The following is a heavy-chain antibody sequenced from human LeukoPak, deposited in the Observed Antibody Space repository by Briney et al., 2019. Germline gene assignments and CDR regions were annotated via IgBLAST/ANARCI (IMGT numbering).Heavy chain of an antibody. CDR2: IKQDGSEK. J-gene: IGHJ4*02. V-gene: IGHV3-7*03. CDR1: GFTFSSYW. D-gene: IGHD5-12*01. Sequence: PGGSLRLSCAASGFTFSSYWMSWVRQAPGKGLEWVANIKQDGSEKYYVDSVKGRFTISRDNAKNSLYLQMNSLRAEDTAVYYCARGGVATSAGIDYWGQGTLVTVSS. CDR3: ARGGVATSAGIDY.